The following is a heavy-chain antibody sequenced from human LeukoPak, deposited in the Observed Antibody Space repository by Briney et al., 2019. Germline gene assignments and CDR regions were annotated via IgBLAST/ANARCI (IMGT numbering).Heavy chain of an antibody. Sequence: GESLKISCMGSGYSCTGYWIGWVRQKPGKGLELMGIIYPGESDTRYSPSFQGQVTISADKSISTAYLQWSSLKASDTAMYYCARGGVCSSTSCYYYFDYWGQGTLVTVSS. V-gene: IGHV5-51*01. CDR1: GYSCTGYW. CDR2: IYPGESDT. CDR3: ARGGVCSSTSCYYYFDY. D-gene: IGHD2-2*01. J-gene: IGHJ4*02.